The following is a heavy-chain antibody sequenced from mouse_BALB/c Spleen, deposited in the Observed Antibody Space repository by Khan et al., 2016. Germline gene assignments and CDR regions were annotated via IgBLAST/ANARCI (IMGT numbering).Heavy chain of an antibody. CDR1: GYTFTDYE. CDR3: DIMRTQYGDCVEMDY. D-gene: IGHD2-13*01. Sequence: QVQLQQSGAELVRPGASVKLSCKALGYTFTDYEMHWVKQTPDHGLDWIGVIHPGSGGTAYNQYFKGKATLTADKSSRAAYQHLSSLPSEDSAVYYCDIMRTQYGDCVEMDYWGQGASVTVSA. V-gene: IGHV1-15*01. J-gene: IGHJ4*01. CDR2: IHPGSGGT.